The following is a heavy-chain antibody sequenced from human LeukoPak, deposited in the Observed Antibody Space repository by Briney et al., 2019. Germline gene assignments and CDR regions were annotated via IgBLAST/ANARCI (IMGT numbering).Heavy chain of an antibody. CDR2: ISSSGSTI. CDR1: GFTFSDYY. D-gene: IGHD4-17*01. J-gene: IGHJ4*02. CDR3: ARDRRPIHYERFFDY. Sequence: GGSLRLSCAASGFTFSDYYMSWIRQAPGKGLEWVSYISSSGSTIYYADSVKGQFTISRDNAKNSLYLQMNSLRAEDTAVYYCARDRRPIHYERFFDYWGQGTLVTVSS. V-gene: IGHV3-11*01.